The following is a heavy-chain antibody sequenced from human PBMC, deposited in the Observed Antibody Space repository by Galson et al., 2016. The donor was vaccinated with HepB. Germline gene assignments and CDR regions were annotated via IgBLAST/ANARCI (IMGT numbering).Heavy chain of an antibody. Sequence: ETLSLTCAVSGGSISSGNWWSWVRQPPGKGLEWIGEIHHSGNTNYNSSLKSRVTISVDTSKRQFSLRLRSVTAADTAVYYWATSGGPTWGSFDYCGQGTLVTVSS. CDR3: ATSGGPTWGSFDY. CDR1: GGSISSGNW. CDR2: IHHSGNT. D-gene: IGHD7-27*01. V-gene: IGHV4-4*02. J-gene: IGHJ4*02.